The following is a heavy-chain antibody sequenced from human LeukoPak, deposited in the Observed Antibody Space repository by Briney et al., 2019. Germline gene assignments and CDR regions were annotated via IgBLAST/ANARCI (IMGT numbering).Heavy chain of an antibody. D-gene: IGHD2-2*01. Sequence: SVTVSFKASGGTFSSYAISWVRQAPGQGLEWMGGIIPIFGTANYAQMFQGRVTITADESTSTAYMELSSLRSEDTAVYYCARVLYRCSSTSCYVMMGEAFDPWGQGTLVTVSS. CDR2: IIPIFGTA. CDR3: ARVLYRCSSTSCYVMMGEAFDP. V-gene: IGHV1-69*01. J-gene: IGHJ5*02. CDR1: GGTFSSYA.